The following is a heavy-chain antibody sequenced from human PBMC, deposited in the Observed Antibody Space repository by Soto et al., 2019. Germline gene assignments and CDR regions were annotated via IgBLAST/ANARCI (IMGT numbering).Heavy chain of an antibody. J-gene: IGHJ5*02. CDR1: GFSFSTYS. D-gene: IGHD6-13*01. CDR2: ISGSATAT. Sequence: GGSLRLSCAASGFSFSTYSMSWVRQAPGRGLEWVARISGSATATYYADSVKGRFTISRDNSKNTLYLQMNSLRAEDTAVYYCARGGSSWYGGWFDPWGQGTLVTVSS. V-gene: IGHV3-23*01. CDR3: ARGGSSWYGGWFDP.